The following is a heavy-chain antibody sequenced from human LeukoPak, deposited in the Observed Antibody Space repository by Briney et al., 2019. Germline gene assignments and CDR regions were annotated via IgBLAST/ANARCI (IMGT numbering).Heavy chain of an antibody. CDR3: ARHPSGYVDY. J-gene: IGHJ4*02. Sequence: SETLSLTCTVSGDSISNYNYHWGWIRQPPGKGLEWIGTIYYSGNTYYNPSLKSRVTMSVDTSKNQCSLRLSSLTATDTAVYYCARHPSGYVDYWGQGTLVTVSS. CDR2: IYYSGNT. D-gene: IGHD3-3*01. CDR1: GDSISNYNYH. V-gene: IGHV4-39*01.